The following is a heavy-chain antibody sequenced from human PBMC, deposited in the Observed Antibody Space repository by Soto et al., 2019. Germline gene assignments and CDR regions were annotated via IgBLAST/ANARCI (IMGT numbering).Heavy chain of an antibody. CDR3: ARGVRYCSSTSCYGGWFDP. V-gene: IGHV4-34*01. J-gene: IGHJ5*02. Sequence: SETLSLTCAVYGGSFSGYYWSWIRQPPGKGLEWIGEINHSGSTNYNPSLKSRVTISVDTSKNQFSLKLSSVTAADTAVYYCARGVRYCSSTSCYGGWFDPWGQGTRVTVSS. CDR1: GGSFSGYY. CDR2: INHSGST. D-gene: IGHD2-2*01.